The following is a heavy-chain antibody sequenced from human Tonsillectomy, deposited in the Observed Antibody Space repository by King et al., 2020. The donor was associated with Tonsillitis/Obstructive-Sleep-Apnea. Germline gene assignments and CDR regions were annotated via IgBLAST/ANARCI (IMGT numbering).Heavy chain of an antibody. CDR1: GGSFSGYY. CDR3: ARGAQWLVGHYYMDV. D-gene: IGHD6-19*01. CDR2: INHSGST. Sequence: VQLPQWGAGLLKPSETLSLTCAVYGGSFSGYYWRWIRQPPGKGLEWIGEINHSGSTNYHPSLKSRVTISVDTSKNKFSLKLNTVTAADTAVYYCARGAQWLVGHYYMDVWGKGTTVTVSS. J-gene: IGHJ6*03. V-gene: IGHV4-34*01.